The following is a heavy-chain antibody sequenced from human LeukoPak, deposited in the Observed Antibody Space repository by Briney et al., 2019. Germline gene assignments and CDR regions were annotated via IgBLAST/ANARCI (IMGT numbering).Heavy chain of an antibody. J-gene: IGHJ5*02. CDR3: ATVRSGSWDWFDP. Sequence: GGSLRLSCAASGFTFSSYWMHWVRQAPGKGLVWVSRINGDGSTTTYVDSVKGRFTIYRDNAKNTVYLQMNSLRVEDTAVYYCATVRSGSWDWFDPWGQGTLVTVSS. CDR1: GFTFSSYW. D-gene: IGHD3-10*01. CDR2: INGDGSTT. V-gene: IGHV3-74*01.